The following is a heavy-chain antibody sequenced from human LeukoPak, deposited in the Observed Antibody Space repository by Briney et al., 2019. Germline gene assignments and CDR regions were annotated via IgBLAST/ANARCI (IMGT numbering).Heavy chain of an antibody. D-gene: IGHD1-1*01. CDR2: VYYSGST. CDR1: GGSVSSATYH. Sequence: SETLTLPCTVSGGSVSSATYHWSWIRQPPGKGLEWIGYVYYSGSTNYNPSLKSRVTISVDTSKNQFSLKLTSVTAADTAVYYCARDCDWNDVDYYYGLDVWGQGTTVTVSS. J-gene: IGHJ6*02. V-gene: IGHV4-61*01. CDR3: ARDCDWNDVDYYYGLDV.